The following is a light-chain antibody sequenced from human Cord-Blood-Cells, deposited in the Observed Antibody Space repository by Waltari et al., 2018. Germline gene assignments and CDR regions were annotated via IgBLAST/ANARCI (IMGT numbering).Light chain of an antibody. CDR3: SSYTSSSTLV. J-gene: IGLJ2*01. CDR1: RRDVGGYNY. CDR2: EVS. V-gene: IGLV2-14*01. Sequence: QSALTQPASVSGSPGQSITLSCTGTRRDVGGYNYVSWYQQHPGKAPKLLIYEVSNRPSGVSNRFSGSKSGNTASLTISGLQAEDEADYYCSSYTSSSTLVFGGGTKLTVL.